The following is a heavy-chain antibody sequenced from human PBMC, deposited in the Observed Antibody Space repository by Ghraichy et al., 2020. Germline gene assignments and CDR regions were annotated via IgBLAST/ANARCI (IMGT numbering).Heavy chain of an antibody. J-gene: IGHJ4*02. CDR2: ISSSSSTI. CDR3: ARGSPLSGGDYRVGVEDY. CDR1: GFTFSSYS. D-gene: IGHD4-17*01. Sequence: GGSLRLSCAASGFTFSSYSMNWVRQAPGKGLEWVSYISSSSSTIYYADSVKGRFTISRDNAKNSLYLQMNSLRDEDTAVYYCARGSPLSGGDYRVGVEDYWGQGTLVTVSS. V-gene: IGHV3-48*02.